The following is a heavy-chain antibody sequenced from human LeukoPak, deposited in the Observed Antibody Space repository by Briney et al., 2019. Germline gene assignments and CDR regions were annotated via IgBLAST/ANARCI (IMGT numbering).Heavy chain of an antibody. D-gene: IGHD6-13*01. Sequence: PGGSLRLSCAASGLTFNNYGMHWVRQAPGKGLEWVAVISYDGSNKYYADSVKGRFTISRDNSKNTLYLQMNSLRAEDTAVYYCAKGIAAAGPRAYYYGMDVWGQGTTVTVSS. CDR1: GLTFNNYG. CDR2: ISYDGSNK. J-gene: IGHJ6*02. CDR3: AKGIAAAGPRAYYYGMDV. V-gene: IGHV3-30*18.